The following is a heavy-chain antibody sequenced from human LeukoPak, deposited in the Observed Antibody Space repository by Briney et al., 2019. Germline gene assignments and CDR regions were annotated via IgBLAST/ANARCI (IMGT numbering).Heavy chain of an antibody. V-gene: IGHV1-2*02. Sequence: ASVKVSCKASGYTFTGYYIHWVRQAPGQGLEWMGWINPNSGGTNYAQKFQGRVTMTRDTSISTAFIELSRLRSDDTAIYYCARANQNYFDYWGQGTLVTVSS. J-gene: IGHJ4*02. CDR1: GYTFTGYY. CDR3: ARANQNYFDY. CDR2: INPNSGGT.